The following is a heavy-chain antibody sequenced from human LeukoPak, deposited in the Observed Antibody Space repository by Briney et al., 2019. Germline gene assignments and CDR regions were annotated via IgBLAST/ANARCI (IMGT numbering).Heavy chain of an antibody. CDR3: TRDYRVGCTGGTCYPIDY. V-gene: IGHV3-30*07. CDR2: ISYDGSNK. CDR1: GFTFSSHA. J-gene: IGHJ4*02. Sequence: PGRSLRLSCTASGFTFSSHAMHWVRQAPGKGLEWLAVISYDGSNKYYADSEKGRFTMSRDNSKNTLYLQMDSLRAEDTAVYFCTRDYRVGCTGGTCYPIDYWGQGTLVTVSS. D-gene: IGHD2-15*01.